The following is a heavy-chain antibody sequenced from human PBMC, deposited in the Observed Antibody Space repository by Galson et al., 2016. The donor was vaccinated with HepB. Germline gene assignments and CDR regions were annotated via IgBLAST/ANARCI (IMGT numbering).Heavy chain of an antibody. J-gene: IGHJ6*02. CDR1: GYTFTSYA. V-gene: IGHV1-3*01. D-gene: IGHD6-6*01. CDR2: INGGNGNT. CDR3: VRDLLSSISVHAGGV. Sequence: SVKVSCKASGYTFTSYAMHWVRQAPGERLEWMGRINGGNGNTNYSQKFQGRITITRDTSASTAHMDLNSLRSEDTAVYYCVRDLLSSISVHAGGVGGQGTTVTVSS.